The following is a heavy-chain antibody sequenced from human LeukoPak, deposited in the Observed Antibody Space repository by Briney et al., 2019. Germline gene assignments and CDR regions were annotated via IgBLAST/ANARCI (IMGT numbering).Heavy chain of an antibody. CDR1: GGSISSYY. CDR2: IYYSWST. Sequence: SETLSLTCTVSGGSISSYYWSWIRQPPGKGLEGIGYIYYSWSTNYNPSLKNRVIISVDTSKNQFSLKLSSVTAADTAVYYCARDSYYYGSGSYYTNYYYYYMDVWGKGTTVTISS. J-gene: IGHJ6*03. V-gene: IGHV4-59*01. D-gene: IGHD3-10*01. CDR3: ARDSYYYGSGSYYTNYYYYYMDV.